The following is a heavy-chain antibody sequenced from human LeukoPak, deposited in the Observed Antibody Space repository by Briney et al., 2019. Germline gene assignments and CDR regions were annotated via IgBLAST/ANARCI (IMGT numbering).Heavy chain of an antibody. Sequence: GGSLRLSCAASGITVSIFAMSWVRQAPGKGLEWVSAISGSGGSTYYADSVKGRFTISRDNSKNTLYLQMNSLRAEDTAVYYCAKPPRGYCSSTSCSFDYWGQGTLVTVSS. CDR3: AKPPRGYCSSTSCSFDY. CDR1: GITVSIFA. V-gene: IGHV3-23*01. J-gene: IGHJ4*02. D-gene: IGHD2-2*01. CDR2: ISGSGGST.